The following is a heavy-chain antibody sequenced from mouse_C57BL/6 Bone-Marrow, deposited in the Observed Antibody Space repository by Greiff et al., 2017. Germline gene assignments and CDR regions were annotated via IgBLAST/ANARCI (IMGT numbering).Heavy chain of an antibody. V-gene: IGHV1-53*01. D-gene: IGHD2-2*01. CDR2: INPSNGGT. CDR1: GYTFTSYW. Sequence: QVQLQQPGTELVKPGASVKLSCKASGYTFTSYWMHWVKQRPGQGLEWIGNINPSNGGTNYNEKFKSKDTLTVDKSSSTAYMQLSSLTSEDSAVYYCARSGISTMVTRAWFAYWGQGTLVTVSA. J-gene: IGHJ3*01. CDR3: ARSGISTMVTRAWFAY.